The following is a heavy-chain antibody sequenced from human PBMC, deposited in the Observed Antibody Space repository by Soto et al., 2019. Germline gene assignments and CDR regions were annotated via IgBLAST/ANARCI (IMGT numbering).Heavy chain of an antibody. Sequence: EVPLVESGGGLVQPGGSLKLSCAASGFTFSDSAMHWFRLASGKGLEWVGRIRSNVNNYATAYAASVKGRFTISRDASKNTAYLEMKSLKTEDTAVYYCTNPPYDSTGHEYWGQGTLVTVTS. V-gene: IGHV3-73*01. J-gene: IGHJ4*02. CDR3: TNPPYDSTGHEY. CDR1: GFTFSDSA. D-gene: IGHD3-22*01. CDR2: IRSNVNNYAT.